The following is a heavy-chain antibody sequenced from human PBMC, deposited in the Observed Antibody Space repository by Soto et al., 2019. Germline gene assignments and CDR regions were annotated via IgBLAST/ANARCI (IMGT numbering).Heavy chain of an antibody. CDR1: GCTFTSYA. CDR3: ARDLLSSLGVHCYYYGMDV. D-gene: IGHD3-10*01. V-gene: IGHV1-3*01. Sequence: ASVKVSCKASGCTFTSYAMHWVRQAPGQRLEWMGWINAGNGNTKYSQKFQGRVTITRDTSASTAYMELSSLRSEDTAVYYCARDLLSSLGVHCYYYGMDVWGQGTTVTVPS. CDR2: INAGNGNT. J-gene: IGHJ6*02.